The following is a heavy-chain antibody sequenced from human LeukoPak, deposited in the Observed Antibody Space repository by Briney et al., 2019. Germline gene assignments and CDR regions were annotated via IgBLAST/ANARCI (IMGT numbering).Heavy chain of an antibody. CDR3: AKGEDGYKIRGYFDY. CDR1: GFTFSSYA. CDR2: ISGSGGST. J-gene: IGHJ4*02. V-gene: IGHV3-23*01. Sequence: PGGSLRLSCAASGFTFSSYAMSWVRQAPGKGLEWVSAISGSGGSTYYADSVKGRFTISRDNSKNTLYLQMNSLRAEDTAVYYCAKGEDGYKIRGYFDYWGQGTLVTVSS. D-gene: IGHD5-24*01.